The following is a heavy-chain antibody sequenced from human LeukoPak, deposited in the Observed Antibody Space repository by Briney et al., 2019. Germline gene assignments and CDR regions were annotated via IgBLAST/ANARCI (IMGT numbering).Heavy chain of an antibody. D-gene: IGHD4-23*01. CDR1: GFTFSDYY. J-gene: IGHJ4*02. Sequence: GGSLRLSCAASGFTFSDYYMTWIRQAPGKGLEWVSYLSTSGTTIYYADSVKGRFTISRDNAKNSLYLQMNSLRAEDTALYYCARGGSYGGYHSYWGQGTLVTVSS. V-gene: IGHV3-11*04. CDR2: LSTSGTTI. CDR3: ARGGSYGGYHSY.